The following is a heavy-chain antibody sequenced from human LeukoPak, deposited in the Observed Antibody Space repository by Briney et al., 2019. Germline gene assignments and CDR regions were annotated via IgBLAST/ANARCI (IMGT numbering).Heavy chain of an antibody. V-gene: IGHV3-74*01. CDR2: INSDARST. Sequence: PGGSLRLACAASGFTFSNYWMHWVRQAPGKGLVWVSRINSDARSTSYADSVKGRFTISRDNAKNTLYLQMNSLRAEDTAVYYCAKDRDGYNDYWGQGTLVTVSS. D-gene: IGHD5-24*01. CDR3: AKDRDGYNDY. CDR1: GFTFSNYW. J-gene: IGHJ4*02.